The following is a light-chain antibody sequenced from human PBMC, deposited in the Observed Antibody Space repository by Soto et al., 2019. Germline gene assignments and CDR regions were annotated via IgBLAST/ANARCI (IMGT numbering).Light chain of an antibody. CDR1: QSVSSN. CDR3: QQYNNWPPVT. V-gene: IGKV3-15*01. CDR2: GAS. Sequence: EILMTQSPATLCVSPGARATLSCRASQSVSSNLAWYQQKPGQAPRLLIYGASNRATGIPARFSGSGSGTEFTLTISSLQSEDFAVYYCQQYNNWPPVTVGQGTKVDIK. J-gene: IGKJ1*01.